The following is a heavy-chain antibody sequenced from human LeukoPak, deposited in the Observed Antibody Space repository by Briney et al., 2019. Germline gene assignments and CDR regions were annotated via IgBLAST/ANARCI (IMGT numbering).Heavy chain of an antibody. CDR3: ARGNWLRSSSDY. J-gene: IGHJ4*02. CDR1: GGSFSGYY. Sequence: SETLSLTCAVYGGSFSGYYWSWIRQPPGKGLEWIGEINHSGSTNYNPSLKCRVTISVDTSKNQFSLKLSSVTAADTAVYYCARGNWLRSSSDYWGQGTLVTVSS. CDR2: INHSGST. V-gene: IGHV4-34*01. D-gene: IGHD5-12*01.